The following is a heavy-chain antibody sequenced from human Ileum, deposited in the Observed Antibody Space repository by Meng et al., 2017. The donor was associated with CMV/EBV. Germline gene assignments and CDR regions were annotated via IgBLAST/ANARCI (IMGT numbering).Heavy chain of an antibody. CDR2: ISAYNGNT. CDR3: ARDDGSTIDY. D-gene: IGHD1-1*01. Sequence: SCKASGYSFTTYGISWVRQAPGQGLEWMGWISAYNGNTNYAQNLQGRVTMTTDTSTTTAYMELRSLRSDDTAVYCCARDDGSTIDYWGQGTLVTVSS. V-gene: IGHV1-18*01. J-gene: IGHJ4*02. CDR1: GYSFTTYG.